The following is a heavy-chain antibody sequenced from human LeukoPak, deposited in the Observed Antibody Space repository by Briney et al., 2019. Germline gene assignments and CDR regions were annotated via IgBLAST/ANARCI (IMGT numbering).Heavy chain of an antibody. CDR1: GGSISSASYY. CDR3: ARLRPIAVAGSFDY. Sequence: SETLSLTCTVSGGSISSASYYWGWIRQSPGKGLEWLGSVSYSGSSYYNPSLKSRVTMLVDASKNQFSLKLSSVTAADTAVYYCARLRPIAVAGSFDYWGQGTLVTVSS. V-gene: IGHV4-39*01. CDR2: VSYSGSS. J-gene: IGHJ4*02. D-gene: IGHD6-19*01.